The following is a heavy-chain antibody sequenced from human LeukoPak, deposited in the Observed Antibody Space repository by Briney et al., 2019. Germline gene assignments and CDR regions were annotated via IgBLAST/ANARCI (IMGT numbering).Heavy chain of an antibody. V-gene: IGHV3-72*01. D-gene: IGHD2-21*01. J-gene: IGHJ4*02. CDR3: ARGAYCRRDRCPACFDF. Sequence: PGGSLRLSCAASGFTLTDYYMDWVRQAPGKGLEWIGRARNKPHKYTTEYAASVKGRFTTSRDDSKNSLYLQMNNLQIEDTAVYYCARGAYCRRDRCPACFDFWGQGTLVTVSS. CDR2: ARNKPHKYTT. CDR1: GFTLTDYY.